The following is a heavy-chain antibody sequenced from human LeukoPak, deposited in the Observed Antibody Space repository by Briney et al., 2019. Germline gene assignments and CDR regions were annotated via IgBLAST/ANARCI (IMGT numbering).Heavy chain of an antibody. CDR2: ISWNSNEI. J-gene: IGHJ4*02. D-gene: IGHD6-19*01. V-gene: IGHV3-9*01. Sequence: PGGSLRLSCAASGFALDDNAMHWVRQAPGNGLVWVSGISWNSNEIVYAASVKGRFTIYRDNAKKSLYLQMNSMRPEDTAFYYCARDTGIAVAGNYLDYWGQGTLVTVSS. CDR3: ARDTGIAVAGNYLDY. CDR1: GFALDDNA.